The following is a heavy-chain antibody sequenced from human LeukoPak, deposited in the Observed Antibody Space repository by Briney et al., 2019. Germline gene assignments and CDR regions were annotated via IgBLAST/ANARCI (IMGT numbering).Heavy chain of an antibody. CDR1: GFNFSDHY. D-gene: IGHD3-22*01. Sequence: GGSLRLSCAASGFNFSDHYMDWVRQAPGKGLEWVGRIKNKANSYATEYAAFVKGRFTISRDESKNSLFLQMNSLRAEDTAVYYCARGHYYDSSAPDAFDIWGQGTMVTVSS. CDR2: IKNKANSYAT. CDR3: ARGHYYDSSAPDAFDI. V-gene: IGHV3-72*01. J-gene: IGHJ3*02.